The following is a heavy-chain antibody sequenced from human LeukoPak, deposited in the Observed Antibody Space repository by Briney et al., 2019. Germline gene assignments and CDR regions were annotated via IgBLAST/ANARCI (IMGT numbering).Heavy chain of an antibody. D-gene: IGHD4-11*01. J-gene: IGHJ4*02. CDR3: ATVPDYSNYMHY. V-gene: IGHV1-24*01. Sequence: GASVKVSCKASGGTFSSYAISWVRQAPGKGLEWMGGFDPEDGETIYAQKFQGRITMTEDTSTDTAYMELSSLRSEDTAVYYCATVPDYSNYMHYWGQGTLVTVSS. CDR2: FDPEDGET. CDR1: GGTFSSYA.